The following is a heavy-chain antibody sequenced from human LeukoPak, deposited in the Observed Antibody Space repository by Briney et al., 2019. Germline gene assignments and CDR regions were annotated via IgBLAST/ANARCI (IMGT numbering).Heavy chain of an antibody. J-gene: IGHJ3*02. V-gene: IGHV1-69*04. D-gene: IGHD5-24*01. CDR1: GGTFSNYA. Sequence: SVKVTCKSSGGTFSNYAISWVRQAPGQGLEWMGRIIPILGIANYAQKFQGRVTITADKSTSTAYMELSSLRSEDTAVYYCARDEMATTRKAFDIWGQGTMVTVSS. CDR2: IIPILGIA. CDR3: ARDEMATTRKAFDI.